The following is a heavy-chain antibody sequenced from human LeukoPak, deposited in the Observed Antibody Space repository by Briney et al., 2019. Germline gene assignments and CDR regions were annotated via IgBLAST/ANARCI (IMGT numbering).Heavy chain of an antibody. CDR1: GYTFTGYY. V-gene: IGHV1-2*02. D-gene: IGHD6-13*01. Sequence: ASVKVSCKASGYTFTGYYMHWVRQAPGQGLEWMGWINPNSGGTNYAQKFQGRVSMTRDTSISTAYMELSRLRSDDTAVYYCATDIAAAGGNWFDPWGQGTLVTVSS. J-gene: IGHJ5*02. CDR2: INPNSGGT. CDR3: ATDIAAAGGNWFDP.